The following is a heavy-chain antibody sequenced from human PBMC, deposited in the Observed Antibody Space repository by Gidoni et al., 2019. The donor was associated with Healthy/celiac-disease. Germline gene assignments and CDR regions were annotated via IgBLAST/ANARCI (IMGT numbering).Heavy chain of an antibody. CDR3: ARGAGYYYVSYYFDY. D-gene: IGHD3-10*01. Sequence: QVQLQQWGAGLLKPSETLSLTCAVYGASFSGYYWSWIRQPPGKGLEWIGEINHSGSTNYNPSLKSRVTISVDTSKNQFSLKLSSVTAADTAVYYCARGAGYYYVSYYFDYWGQGTLVTVSS. J-gene: IGHJ4*02. V-gene: IGHV4-34*01. CDR1: GASFSGYY. CDR2: INHSGST.